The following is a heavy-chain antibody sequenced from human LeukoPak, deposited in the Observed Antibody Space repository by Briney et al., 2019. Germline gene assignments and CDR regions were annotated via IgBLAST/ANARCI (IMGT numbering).Heavy chain of an antibody. D-gene: IGHD5-18*01. CDR3: ARGGYSFDY. CDR1: GFSLSGYW. J-gene: IGHJ4*02. Sequence: GGSLRLSCAASGFSLSGYWMTWVRQAPGKGLEWVARLHEDGVEQNYVDSVTGRFTMSRDNAKNSLDLQMNSLRVEDTAVYYCARGGYSFDYLGQGTLVVVST. CDR2: LHEDGVEQ. V-gene: IGHV3-7*01.